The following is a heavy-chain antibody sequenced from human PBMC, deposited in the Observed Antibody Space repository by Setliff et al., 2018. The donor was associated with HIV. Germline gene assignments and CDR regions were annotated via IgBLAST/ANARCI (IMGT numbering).Heavy chain of an antibody. Sequence: SETLSLTCTVSGGSISSGSYYWSWIRQPAGKGLEWIGRINTSGSTNYNPSLKSRVTISVDTSKNQFSLKLSSVTAADTAVYYCARDRIVVVPAAISYYSYGMDVWGQGTTVTVSS. V-gene: IGHV4-61*02. CDR2: INTSGST. D-gene: IGHD2-2*01. J-gene: IGHJ6*02. CDR3: ARDRIVVVPAAISYYSYGMDV. CDR1: GGSISSGSYY.